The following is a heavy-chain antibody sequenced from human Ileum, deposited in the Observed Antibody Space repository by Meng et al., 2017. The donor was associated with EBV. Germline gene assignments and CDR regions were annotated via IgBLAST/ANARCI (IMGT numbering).Heavy chain of an antibody. CDR3: ARDGYSSGSD. J-gene: IGHJ4*02. Sequence: QVPPQESGPGLVKPSETLSLTCSVSGGSVSSGGNYWSWFRQPPGKGLEWIGYIYNSGSTNYNPSLKSRVTISVDTSKNQFSLKLSSVTAADTAVYYCARDGYSSGSDWGQGTLVTVSS. CDR1: GGSVSSGGNY. CDR2: IYNSGST. V-gene: IGHV4-61*08. D-gene: IGHD6-19*01.